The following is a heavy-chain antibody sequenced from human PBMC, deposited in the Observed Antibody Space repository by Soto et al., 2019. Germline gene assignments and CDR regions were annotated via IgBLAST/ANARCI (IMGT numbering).Heavy chain of an antibody. Sequence: GGSLRLSCAASGFIFGTYAMHWVRQPPGKGLEWVAVISYDGNTKDYADSVKGRFTISRDNSKNTVYLQMSSLRTEDTAVYYCARPGSGYDVLTGRYFYFYHTVDVWGQGTTVTVSS. D-gene: IGHD3-9*01. V-gene: IGHV3-30-3*01. CDR2: ISYDGNTK. J-gene: IGHJ6*02. CDR3: ARPGSGYDVLTGRYFYFYHTVDV. CDR1: GFIFGTYA.